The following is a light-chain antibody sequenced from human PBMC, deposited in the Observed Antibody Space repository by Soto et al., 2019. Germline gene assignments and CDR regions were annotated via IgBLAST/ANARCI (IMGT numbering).Light chain of an antibody. CDR1: QSLLHSNGYNY. CDR3: MQAIQTPPFT. Sequence: DIVMTQSPLSLPVTPGEPASISCRSSQSLLHSNGYNYLDWYLQKPGQSPQLLIYLGSNRASGVPDRFSGSGSGTDSTLKISRVEAEDVGVYYCMQAIQTPPFTFGPGTKVDIK. J-gene: IGKJ3*01. CDR2: LGS. V-gene: IGKV2-28*01.